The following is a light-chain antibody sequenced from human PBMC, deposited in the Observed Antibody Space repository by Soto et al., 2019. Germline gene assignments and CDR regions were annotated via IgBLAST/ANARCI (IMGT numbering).Light chain of an antibody. Sequence: QSVLTQPPSASGSPGQSVTISCTGTSSDVGAYNYVSWYQQHPGKAPKVMIYEVNKRPSGVPDRFSGSKSGNTASLTVSGLQAEDEADYYCSSYAGSNNLVFGGGTKLTVL. J-gene: IGLJ3*02. CDR1: SSDVGAYNY. CDR3: SSYAGSNNLV. CDR2: EVN. V-gene: IGLV2-8*01.